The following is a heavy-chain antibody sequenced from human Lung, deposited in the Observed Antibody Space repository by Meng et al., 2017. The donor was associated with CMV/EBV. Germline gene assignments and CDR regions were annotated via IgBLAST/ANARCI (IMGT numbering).Heavy chain of an antibody. CDR3: ARGPKAHSGGYSPQVVGSYYGMDD. D-gene: IGHD1-26*01. Sequence: GESLKISCAASRFTFSNFWMSWVRQAPGKGLEWVANIKQNGSEKYYVDSVKGRFTISRDNAKNSLYLQMNSLRAEDTAVYYCARGPKAHSGGYSPQVVGSYYGMDDWGQGTXVTVSS. CDR1: RFTFSNFW. CDR2: IKQNGSEK. J-gene: IGHJ6*02. V-gene: IGHV3-7*01.